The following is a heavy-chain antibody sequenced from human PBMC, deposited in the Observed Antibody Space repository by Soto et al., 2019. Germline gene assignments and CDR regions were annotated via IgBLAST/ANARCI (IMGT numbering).Heavy chain of an antibody. CDR3: ARGNGIFGVDYYYYYMDV. Sequence: GASVKVSCKASGYTFTSYDINWVRQATGQGLEWMGWMNPNSGNTGYAQKFQGRVTMTRNTSISTAYMELSSLRSEDTAVYYCARGNGIFGVDYYYYYMDVWGKGTTVTVSS. J-gene: IGHJ6*03. CDR1: GYTFTSYD. CDR2: MNPNSGNT. D-gene: IGHD3-3*01. V-gene: IGHV1-8*01.